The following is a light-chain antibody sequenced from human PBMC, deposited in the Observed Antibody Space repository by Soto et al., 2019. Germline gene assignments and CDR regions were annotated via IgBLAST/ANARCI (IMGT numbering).Light chain of an antibody. CDR3: MQGTHWPPYT. CDR2: NVS. J-gene: IGKJ2*01. V-gene: IGKV2-30*01. Sequence: DVVMTQSPLSLPVTLGQPASISCRSSQSLVYSDGNTSLNLFQQRPGQSPRRLIYNVSNRDSGVPDRFSGSGSGTDFPLKISRVQAEDVGVYYCMQGTHWPPYTFGQGTKLEIK. CDR1: QSLVYSDGNTS.